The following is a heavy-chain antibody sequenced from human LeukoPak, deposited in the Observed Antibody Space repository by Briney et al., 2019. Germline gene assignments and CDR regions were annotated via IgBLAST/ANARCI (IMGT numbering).Heavy chain of an antibody. CDR1: GGSISGYY. Sequence: SETLSLTCTVSGGSISGYYWSWIRQPPGKGLEWIGYIYYSGSTNYNPSLKSRVTISVDTSKNQFSLKLSSVTAADTAVYYCARETYSSGWYYNWFDPWGQGTLVTVSS. J-gene: IGHJ5*02. CDR3: ARETYSSGWYYNWFDP. D-gene: IGHD6-19*01. V-gene: IGHV4-59*01. CDR2: IYYSGST.